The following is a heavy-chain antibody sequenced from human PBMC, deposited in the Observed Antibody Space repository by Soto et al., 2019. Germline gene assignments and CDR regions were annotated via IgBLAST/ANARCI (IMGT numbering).Heavy chain of an antibody. CDR3: ARDLGGCSGDSCRYYWLDS. V-gene: IGHV1-69*01. Sequence: QVQLVQSGAEVKKPGSSVKVSCKTSGGTFSTFAISWVRQAPGQGLEWMGGIIPIYGTTNYAQKFQGRVTITADESTSTADMERSSLRSEDTTVYYCARDLGGCSGDSCRYYWLDSWGQGTLVTVSS. D-gene: IGHD2-15*01. CDR2: IIPIYGTT. CDR1: GGTFSTFA. J-gene: IGHJ5*01.